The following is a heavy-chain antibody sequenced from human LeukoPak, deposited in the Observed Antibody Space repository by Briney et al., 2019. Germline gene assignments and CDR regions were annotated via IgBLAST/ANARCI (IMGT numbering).Heavy chain of an antibody. V-gene: IGHV1-18*01. D-gene: IGHD6-19*01. J-gene: IGHJ4*02. Sequence: ASVKVSCKASGYTFTNYGFSWVRQAPGQGLEWMGWISGNNGDTNYAQNLQGRVTMTTDTSTTTTYMELRSLTSDDTAVYYCVRGFTSGWCSYFGYWGQGTLVTVSS. CDR1: GYTFTNYG. CDR3: VRGFTSGWCSYFGY. CDR2: ISGNNGDT.